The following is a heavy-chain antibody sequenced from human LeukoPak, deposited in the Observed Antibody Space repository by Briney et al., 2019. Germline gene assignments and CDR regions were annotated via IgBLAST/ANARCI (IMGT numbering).Heavy chain of an antibody. CDR1: GCTFSSYA. J-gene: IGHJ4*02. Sequence: SVKVSCKASGCTFSSYASSWVRQAPGQGLEWLGGIIPIFGTANYAQKFQGRVTITADESTSTAYMELSSLRSEDTAVYYCARDLSGSYSGGYFDYWGQGTLVTVSS. V-gene: IGHV1-69*01. CDR3: ARDLSGSYSGGYFDY. CDR2: IIPIFGTA. D-gene: IGHD3-10*01.